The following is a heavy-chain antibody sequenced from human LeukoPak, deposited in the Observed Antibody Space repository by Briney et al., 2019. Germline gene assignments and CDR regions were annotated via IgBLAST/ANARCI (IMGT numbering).Heavy chain of an antibody. CDR2: IYHSGST. Sequence: SETLSLTCAVSGGSISSSNWWSWVRQPPGKGLEWIGEIYHSGSTNYNPSLKSRVTISVDKSKNQFSLKLSSVTAADTAVYYCARGDYYDRLDAFDIWGQGTMVTVSS. D-gene: IGHD3-22*01. CDR3: ARGDYYDRLDAFDI. CDR1: GGSISSSNW. V-gene: IGHV4-4*02. J-gene: IGHJ3*02.